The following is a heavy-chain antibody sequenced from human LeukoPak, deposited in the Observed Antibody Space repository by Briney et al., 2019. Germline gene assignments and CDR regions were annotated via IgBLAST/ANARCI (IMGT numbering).Heavy chain of an antibody. D-gene: IGHD2-2*01. CDR1: GGSIRRSIYY. CDR2: IYYGGST. J-gene: IGHJ5*02. Sequence: PSETLSLTCNVSGGSIRRSIYYWDWIRQPPGKGLEWIGSIYYGGSTYYNPSLKSRVTISVDTSKNQFSLKLSSVTAADTAVYYCARGTRRDAPRRFDPWGQGTLVTVSS. CDR3: ARGTRRDAPRRFDP. V-gene: IGHV4-39*07.